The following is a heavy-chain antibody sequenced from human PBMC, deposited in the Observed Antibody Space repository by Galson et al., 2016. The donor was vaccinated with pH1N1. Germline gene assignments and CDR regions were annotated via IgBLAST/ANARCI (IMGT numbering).Heavy chain of an antibody. CDR3: ARAMDV. V-gene: IGHV3-9*01. CDR2: ISWNSGSI. Sequence: SLRLSCAASGFTFDDYAMHWVRQAPGKGLEWVSGISWNSGSIGYVDSVKGRFTISRDNAKNAVYLQMNSLRAEDTAVYYCARAMDVWGRGTTVTVSS. J-gene: IGHJ6*02. CDR1: GFTFDDYA.